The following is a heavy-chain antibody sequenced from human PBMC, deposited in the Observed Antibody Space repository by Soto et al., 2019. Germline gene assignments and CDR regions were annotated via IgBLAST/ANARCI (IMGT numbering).Heavy chain of an antibody. Sequence: QVQLQESGPGLVQPSGTLSLTCAVSGDSITGDNWWSWVRQPPEKGLEWIGEIHHSGATNYNPPLKSRVTISVDKSKNQFSLKLNSVTAADTAMFYCATQGFYRMGVWGRGTTVTVSS. CDR2: IHHSGAT. CDR1: GDSITGDNW. V-gene: IGHV4-4*02. CDR3: ATQGFYRMGV. J-gene: IGHJ6*02.